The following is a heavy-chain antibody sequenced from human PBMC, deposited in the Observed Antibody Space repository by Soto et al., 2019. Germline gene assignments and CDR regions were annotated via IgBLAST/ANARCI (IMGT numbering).Heavy chain of an antibody. CDR2: ITSDSST. D-gene: IGHD1-7*01. J-gene: IGHJ4*02. CDR1: DFSVSGKF. V-gene: IGHV3-53*01. CDR3: ASGPQRNSLYFY. Sequence: PGGSLRLSCKASDFSVSGKFMTWVRQAPGKGLEWVSVITSDSSTYYADSVRGRFTISSDSSQNTVFLQMNGLRVEDTAIYHCASGPQRNSLYFYGGQGTPATVSS.